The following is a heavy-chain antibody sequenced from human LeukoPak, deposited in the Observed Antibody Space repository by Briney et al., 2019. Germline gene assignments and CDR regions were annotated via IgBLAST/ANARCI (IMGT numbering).Heavy chain of an antibody. CDR2: ISGSGSST. D-gene: IGHD6-13*01. CDR1: GFTFSSYA. CDR3: ARDGPPRIAFGYNWFDP. J-gene: IGHJ5*02. V-gene: IGHV3-23*01. Sequence: GGSLRLSCAASGFTFSSYAMSWVRQAPGKGLEWVSPISGSGSSTYYADSVKGRFTISRDNSKNTLYLQMNSLRAEDTAVYYCARDGPPRIAFGYNWFDPWGQGTLVTVSS.